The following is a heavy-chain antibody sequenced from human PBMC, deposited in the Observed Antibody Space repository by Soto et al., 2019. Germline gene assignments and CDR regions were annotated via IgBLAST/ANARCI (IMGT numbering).Heavy chain of an antibody. D-gene: IGHD1-1*01. CDR2: IYYSGST. V-gene: IGHV4-31*03. CDR1: GGSISSGGYY. Sequence: QVQLQESGPGLVKPSQTLSLTCTVSGGSISSGGYYWSWIRQHPGKGLEWIGYIYYSGSTFYNPSLKSRVTISVDTAKYQFCLKLSSVTAADTAVYYCARWPQLEPRFDYWGQGTLVTVSS. J-gene: IGHJ4*02. CDR3: ARWPQLEPRFDY.